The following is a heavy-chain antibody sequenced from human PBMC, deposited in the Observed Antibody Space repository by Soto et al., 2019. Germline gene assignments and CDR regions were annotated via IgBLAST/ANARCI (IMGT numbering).Heavy chain of an antibody. CDR3: ARAMGFLDYNWFDP. Sequence: SETLSLTCTVSGGSISSSSYYWGWIRQPPGKGLEWIGSIYYSGSTYYNPSLKSRVTISVDTSKNQFSLKLSSVTAADTAVYYCARAMGFLDYNWFDPWGQGTLVTVSS. V-gene: IGHV4-39*07. CDR2: IYYSGST. CDR1: GGSISSSSYY. J-gene: IGHJ5*02. D-gene: IGHD3-3*01.